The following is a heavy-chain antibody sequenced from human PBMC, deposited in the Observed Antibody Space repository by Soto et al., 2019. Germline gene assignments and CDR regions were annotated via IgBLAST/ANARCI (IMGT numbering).Heavy chain of an antibody. D-gene: IGHD6-19*01. J-gene: IGHJ4*02. CDR3: AGSSSGWYTGGLDY. Sequence: SETLSLTCAVSGYSISSGYYWGWIRQPPGKGLEGIGSIYHSGSTYYNPSLKSRVTISVDASKNQFSLKLSSVTAADTAVYYCAGSSSGWYTGGLDYWGQGTLVTVSS. CDR2: IYHSGST. CDR1: GYSISSGYY. V-gene: IGHV4-38-2*01.